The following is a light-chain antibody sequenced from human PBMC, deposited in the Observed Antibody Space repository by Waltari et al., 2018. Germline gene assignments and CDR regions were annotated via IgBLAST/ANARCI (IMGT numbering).Light chain of an antibody. Sequence: EIVLTQSPGTLSLSPGERATLSCRASQSVSSSYLAWYQQKPGQAPRPLIYGASSRATGIPDRCSGSGSGTDFTLTITRLETEDFAVYFCQQYGSPAVPWTFGQGTKVEIK. V-gene: IGKV3-20*01. J-gene: IGKJ1*01. CDR3: QQYGSPAVPWT. CDR2: GAS. CDR1: QSVSSSY.